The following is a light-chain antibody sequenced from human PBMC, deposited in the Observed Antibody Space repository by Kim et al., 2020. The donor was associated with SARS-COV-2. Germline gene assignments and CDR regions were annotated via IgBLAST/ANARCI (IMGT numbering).Light chain of an antibody. J-gene: IGLJ2*01. CDR2: EVT. CDR1: SSDVGGYNF. CDR3: SSYAGSTMV. Sequence: QSALTQPASVSGSPGQSITISCTGTSSDVGGYNFVSWFQQHPGRAPKLMIYEVTKRPSGVPDRFSGSKSGNTASLTVSGLQAEDEGDYYCSSYAGSTMVFGGGTQLTVL. V-gene: IGLV2-8*01.